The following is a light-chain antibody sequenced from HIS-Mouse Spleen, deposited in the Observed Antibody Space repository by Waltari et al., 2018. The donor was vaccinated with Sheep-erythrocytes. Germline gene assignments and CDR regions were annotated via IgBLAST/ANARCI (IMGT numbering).Light chain of an antibody. V-gene: IGKV3-20*01. CDR3: QQYGSSPPLT. J-gene: IGKJ4*01. Sequence: EIVLTPSPGTLSLSPGERATLSCRPSQSVSRRYLAWDHQKPGPAPRLLIYGASSRATSIPDRFSGSGSGTDFTLTISRLEPEDFAVYYCQQYGSSPPLTFGGGTKVEIK. CDR2: GAS. CDR1: QSVSRRY.